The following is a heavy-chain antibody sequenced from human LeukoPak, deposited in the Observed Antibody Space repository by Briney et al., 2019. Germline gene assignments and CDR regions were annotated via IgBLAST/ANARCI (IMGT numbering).Heavy chain of an antibody. J-gene: IGHJ4*02. V-gene: IGHV1-69*13. CDR3: ARASAVQLERLPITDFDY. CDR1: GGTFSSYA. Sequence: GASVKVSCKASGGTFSSYAISWVRQAPGQGLEWMGGIIPIFGTANYAQKFQGRVTITADESTSTAYMELSSLRSEDTAVYYCARASAVQLERLPITDFDYWGQGTLSPSPQ. D-gene: IGHD1-1*01. CDR2: IIPIFGTA.